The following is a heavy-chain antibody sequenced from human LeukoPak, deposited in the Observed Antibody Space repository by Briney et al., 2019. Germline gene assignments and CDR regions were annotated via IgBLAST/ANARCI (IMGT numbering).Heavy chain of an antibody. CDR2: INHSGST. CDR3: ARGPIVREGSGFRNRLIPVENYFDY. V-gene: IGHV4-34*01. CDR1: GGSFSGYY. Sequence: PSETLSLTCAVYGGSFSGYYWSWIRQPPGKGLEWIGEINHSGSTNYNPSLKSRVTISVDTSKYQFSLKLSSVTAADTAVYYCARGPIVREGSGFRNRLIPVENYFDYWGQGTLVTVSS. D-gene: IGHD3-16*02. J-gene: IGHJ4*02.